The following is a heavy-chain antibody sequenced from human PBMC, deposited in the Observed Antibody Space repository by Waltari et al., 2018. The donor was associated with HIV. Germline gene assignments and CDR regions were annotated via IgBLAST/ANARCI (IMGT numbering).Heavy chain of an antibody. J-gene: IGHJ4*02. Sequence: QLQLQESGPGLVKPSETLSLTCTVSGGSISSSSYYWGWIRQPPGKGLEWIGSIYYSGSTYHHPSLQSRVTISGDPSKNQFSLELSSVTAADTAVYYCARPVPYDSSGYYYFDYWGQGTLVTVSS. CDR3: ARPVPYDSSGYYYFDY. D-gene: IGHD3-22*01. CDR2: IYYSGST. CDR1: GGSISSSSYY. V-gene: IGHV4-39*01.